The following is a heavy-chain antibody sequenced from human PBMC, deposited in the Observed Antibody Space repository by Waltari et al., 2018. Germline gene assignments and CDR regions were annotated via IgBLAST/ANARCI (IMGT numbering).Heavy chain of an antibody. CDR3: ARRDDYGDDPFWT. CDR1: GFIFSNYE. V-gene: IGHV3-48*03. D-gene: IGHD4-17*01. J-gene: IGHJ5*02. Sequence: EEHLVESGGGLVQPGGSLRLSCAASGFIFSNYEMNWIRQAPGKGVEGVSYISSSGRTSYYADSAKGRFTISRDNAKNSLYLQMNSLRAEDTAVYYCARRDDYGDDPFWTWGQGTLVTVSS. CDR2: ISSSGRTS.